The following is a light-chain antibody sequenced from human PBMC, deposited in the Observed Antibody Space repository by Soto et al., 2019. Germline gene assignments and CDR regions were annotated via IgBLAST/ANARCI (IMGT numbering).Light chain of an antibody. CDR3: QQYGSSPTT. CDR1: QSITEK. J-gene: IGKJ1*01. CDR2: GAF. Sequence: SLPPATRATSYYRASQSITEKVVWYQQKSGQAPRLLIYGAFTRAAGIPARFSGSGSGTDFTLTISRLEPEDFAVYYCQQYGSSPTTFGQGTKVDI. V-gene: IGKV3-20*01.